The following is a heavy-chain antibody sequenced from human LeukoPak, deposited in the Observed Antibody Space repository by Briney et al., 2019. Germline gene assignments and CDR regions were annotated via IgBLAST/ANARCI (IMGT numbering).Heavy chain of an antibody. Sequence: PSGTLSLTCAVSGGSISSSNWWSWVRQPPGKGLEWIGEIYHSGSTNYNPSLKSRVTISVDKSKNQFSLKLSSVTAADTAVYYCARAATLRYYYDSSGYYYFDYWGQGTLVTVSS. V-gene: IGHV4-4*02. CDR2: IYHSGST. J-gene: IGHJ4*02. CDR3: ARAATLRYYYDSSGYYYFDY. D-gene: IGHD3-22*01. CDR1: GGSISSSNW.